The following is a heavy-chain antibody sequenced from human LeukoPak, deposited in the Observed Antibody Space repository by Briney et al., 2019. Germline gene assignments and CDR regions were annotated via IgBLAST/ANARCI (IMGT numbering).Heavy chain of an antibody. D-gene: IGHD2-2*01. CDR1: GFTVSSNY. J-gene: IGHJ5*02. CDR2: IYSGGST. V-gene: IGHV3-66*02. CDR3: ARVLRYCSSTSCYGWFDP. Sequence: GGSLRLSCAASGFTVSSNYTSWVRQAPGKGLEWVSVIYSGGSTYYADSVKGRFTISRDNSKNTLYLQMNSLRAEDTAVYYCARVLRYCSSTSCYGWFDPWGQGTLVTVSS.